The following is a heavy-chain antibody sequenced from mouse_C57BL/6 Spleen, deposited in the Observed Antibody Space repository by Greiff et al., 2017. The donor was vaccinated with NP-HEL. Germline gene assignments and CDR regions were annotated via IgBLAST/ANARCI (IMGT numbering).Heavy chain of an antibody. CDR3: TTYPYYSFDY. J-gene: IGHJ2*01. D-gene: IGHD1-1*01. Sequence: VQLKQSGAELVRPGASVKLSCTASGFNIKDDYMHWVKQRPEQGLEWIGWIDPENGDTEYASKFQGKATITADTSSNTAYLQLSSLTSEDTAVYYCTTYPYYSFDYWGQGTTLTVSS. CDR1: GFNIKDDY. V-gene: IGHV14-4*01. CDR2: IDPENGDT.